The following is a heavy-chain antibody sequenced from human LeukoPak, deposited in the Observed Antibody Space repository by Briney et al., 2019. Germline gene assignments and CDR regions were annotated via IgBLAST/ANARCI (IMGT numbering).Heavy chain of an antibody. J-gene: IGHJ3*01. V-gene: IGHV4-34*01. CDR3: ARGGLTVNDAFDV. D-gene: IGHD1-14*01. CDR1: GGSFSGYY. Sequence: PSETLSLTCAVYGGSFSGYYWSWIRQPPGKGLEWIGEINHSGSTNYNPSLKSRVTISVDTSKNQFSLKLSSVTAADTAVYFCARGGLTVNDAFDVWGQGTMVTVSS. CDR2: INHSGST.